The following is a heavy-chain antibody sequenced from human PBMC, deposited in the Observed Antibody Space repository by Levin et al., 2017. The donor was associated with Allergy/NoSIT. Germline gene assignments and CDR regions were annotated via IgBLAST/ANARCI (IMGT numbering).Heavy chain of an antibody. Sequence: GGSLRLSCAASGFTFSYYSMNWVRQAPGKGLEWLSSITSSGSYTYYADSVKGRFTISRDNAKNSLYLQMTNLRAEDTAVYYCARDFCSSTTCTEAFDDWGQGTLVTVSS. J-gene: IGHJ4*02. CDR3: ARDFCSSTTCTEAFDD. V-gene: IGHV3-21*01. CDR1: GFTFSYYS. CDR2: ITSSGSYT. D-gene: IGHD2-2*01.